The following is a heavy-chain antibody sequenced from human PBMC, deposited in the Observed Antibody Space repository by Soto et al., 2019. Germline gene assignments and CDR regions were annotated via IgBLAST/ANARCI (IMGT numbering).Heavy chain of an antibody. D-gene: IGHD4-17*01. CDR3: ARTLYGDTVDY. CDR1: GYTFTSYD. Sequence: QVQLVQSGAEVKKPGASVKVSCKASGYTFTSYDINWVRQATGQGLEWMGWMNPNRGNTGYAQKLQGRVTMTRNTSISTGYMELCSLRSKDPAVYYCARTLYGDTVDYWGQGTLVTVSS. V-gene: IGHV1-8*01. J-gene: IGHJ4*02. CDR2: MNPNRGNT.